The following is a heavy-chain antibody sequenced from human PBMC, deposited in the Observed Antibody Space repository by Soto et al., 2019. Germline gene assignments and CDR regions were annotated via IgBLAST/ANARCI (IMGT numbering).Heavy chain of an antibody. J-gene: IGHJ4*02. D-gene: IGHD3-22*01. V-gene: IGHV1-18*04. Sequence: ASVKVSCKASGYTFTSYGISWVRQAPGQGLEWMGWISAYNGNTNYAQKLQGRVTMTTDTSTSTAYMELRSLRSDDTAVYYCARGDHYYDSSGYYTPWFDYRGQGTLVTVSS. CDR1: GYTFTSYG. CDR2: ISAYNGNT. CDR3: ARGDHYYDSSGYYTPWFDY.